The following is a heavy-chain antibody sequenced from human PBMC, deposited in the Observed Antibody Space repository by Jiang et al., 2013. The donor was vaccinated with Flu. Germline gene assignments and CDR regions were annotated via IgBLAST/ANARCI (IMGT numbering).Heavy chain of an antibody. Sequence: LEWIGYIYYSGSTYYNPSLKSRVTISVDTSKNQFSLKLSSVTAADTAVYYCARDTPNTYYYGSGSFNFDYWGQGTLVTVSS. CDR2: IYYSGST. D-gene: IGHD3-10*01. J-gene: IGHJ4*02. V-gene: IGHV4-30-4*01. CDR3: ARDTPNTYYYGSGSFNFDY.